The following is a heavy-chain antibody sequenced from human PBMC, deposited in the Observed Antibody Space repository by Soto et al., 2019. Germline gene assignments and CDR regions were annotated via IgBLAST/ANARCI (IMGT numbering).Heavy chain of an antibody. CDR1: GFTFDDYA. CDR3: AKVIVVATAHDAFDI. Sequence: EVQLVESGGGLVQPGRSLRLSCAASGFTFDDYAMHWVRQAPGKGLEWVSGISWNSGSIGYADSVKGRFTISRDNAKNSLYLQMNRLRAEDTALYYRAKVIVVATAHDAFDIWGQGTMVTVSS. V-gene: IGHV3-9*01. D-gene: IGHD5-12*01. J-gene: IGHJ3*02. CDR2: ISWNSGSI.